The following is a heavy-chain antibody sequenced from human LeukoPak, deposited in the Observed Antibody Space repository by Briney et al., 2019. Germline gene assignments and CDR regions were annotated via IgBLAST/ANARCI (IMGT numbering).Heavy chain of an antibody. J-gene: IGHJ5*02. D-gene: IGHD3-22*01. CDR2: ISNDGGGI. V-gene: IGHV3-23*01. Sequence: GGSLRLSCVASGFIFNNYGLIWVRQAPGKGLEWVSAISNDGGGITYAAPVNGRFTISRDNSKNTLFLQMNSLRAEDTALYYCAKGSSGYFADLWGQGTLVTVPS. CDR1: GFIFNNYG. CDR3: AKGSSGYFADL.